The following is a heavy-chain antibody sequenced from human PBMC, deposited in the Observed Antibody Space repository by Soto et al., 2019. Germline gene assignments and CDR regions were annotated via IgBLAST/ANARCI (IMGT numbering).Heavy chain of an antibody. Sequence: EVQLVESGGGLVQPGGSLRLSCAASGFTVSSNYMSWVRQAPGKGLEWVSVIYSGGSTYYADSVKGRFTISRDNSKNTLYLQMNSLRAEDTAVYYCARDRSGGPINGFDPWGQGTLVTVSS. CDR1: GFTVSSNY. D-gene: IGHD2-15*01. CDR2: IYSGGST. V-gene: IGHV3-66*01. J-gene: IGHJ5*02. CDR3: ARDRSGGPINGFDP.